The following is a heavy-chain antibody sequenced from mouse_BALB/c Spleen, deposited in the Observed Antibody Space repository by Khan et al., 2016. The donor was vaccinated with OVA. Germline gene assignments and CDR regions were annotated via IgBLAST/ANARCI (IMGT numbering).Heavy chain of an antibody. CDR3: ARSPYGNFGY. CDR1: GFTFSTYA. J-gene: IGHJ3*02. CDR2: ISSDGDYT. D-gene: IGHD2-1*01. V-gene: IGHV5-9-3*01. Sequence: EVELVESGGGLVKPGGSLKLSCEVSGFTFSTYAMSWVRQNSEKRLEWVASISSDGDYTYYLDSVKGRFTISRDNAKNTLYLEMSSLTSDDTAIVYCARSPYGNFGYWGQGTLVTVSA.